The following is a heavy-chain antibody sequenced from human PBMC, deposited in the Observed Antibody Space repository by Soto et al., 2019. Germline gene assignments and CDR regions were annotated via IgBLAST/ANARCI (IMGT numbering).Heavy chain of an antibody. Sequence: ASVKVSCKASGYTFTSYGISWVRQAPGQGLERMGWISAYNGNTNYAQKHQSRVTMTTDTSTSTAYMELRSLRSDYMAVYYCARDEPVVAGHEAHWGQGTLVTVSS. CDR3: ARDEPVVAGHEAH. D-gene: IGHD6-19*01. CDR2: ISAYNGNT. CDR1: GYTFTSYG. V-gene: IGHV1-18*03. J-gene: IGHJ4*02.